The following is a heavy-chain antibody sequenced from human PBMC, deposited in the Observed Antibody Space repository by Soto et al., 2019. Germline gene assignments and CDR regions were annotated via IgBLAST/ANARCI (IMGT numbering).Heavy chain of an antibody. V-gene: IGHV4-59*01. CDR1: GDSIHDYY. D-gene: IGHD3-3*01. J-gene: IGHJ4*02. CDR2: IHYSGLT. Sequence: QVQLQESGPGLVKPSETLSLTCTVSGDSIHDYYWTWIRQPPGAGLEWIGYIHYSGLTNYNPSLTSRVTISMDTSKNQFFLRLTSMAAADTAVYYCARRWSGIDFWGQGTLVTVSS. CDR3: ARRWSGIDF.